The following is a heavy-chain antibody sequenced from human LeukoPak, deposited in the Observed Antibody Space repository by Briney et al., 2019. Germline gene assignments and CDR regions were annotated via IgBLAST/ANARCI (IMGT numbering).Heavy chain of an antibody. Sequence: SQTLSLTCTVSGGSIRSGGYCWSWIRQHPGKGLEWIGYIYYSGSTYYNPSLKSRVTISVDTSKNQFSLKLSSVTAADTAVYYCARGPPFAAALHWFGPWGQGTLVTISS. J-gene: IGHJ5*02. CDR2: IYYSGST. CDR3: ARGPPFAAALHWFGP. CDR1: GGSIRSGGYC. D-gene: IGHD2-15*01. V-gene: IGHV4-31*03.